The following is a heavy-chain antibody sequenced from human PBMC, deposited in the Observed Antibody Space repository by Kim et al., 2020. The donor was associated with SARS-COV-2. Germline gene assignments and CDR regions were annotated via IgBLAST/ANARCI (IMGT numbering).Heavy chain of an antibody. Sequence: GGSLRLSCAASGFTFSSYSMNWVRQAPGKGLEWVSSISSSSSYIYYADSVKGRFTISRDNAKNSLYLQMNSLRAEDTAVYYCANTVPNPRYYGMDVWGQGTTVTVSS. CDR3: ANTVPNPRYYGMDV. V-gene: IGHV3-21*01. D-gene: IGHD4-17*01. J-gene: IGHJ6*02. CDR1: GFTFSSYS. CDR2: ISSSSSYI.